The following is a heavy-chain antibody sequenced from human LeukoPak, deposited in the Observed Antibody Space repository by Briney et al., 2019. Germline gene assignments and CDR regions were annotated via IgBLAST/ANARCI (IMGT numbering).Heavy chain of an antibody. D-gene: IGHD3-10*01. J-gene: IGHJ5*02. CDR1: GFTFSDYY. V-gene: IGHV3-7*01. CDR2: MNQDGSEK. CDR3: VTSLSGRGSGSYP. Sequence: PGGSLRLSCAASGFTFSDYYMSWIRQAPGKGLEWVAKMNQDGSEKYYVDSVKGRFTISRDNAKNSLYLQMNSLRDEDTAVYYCVTSLSGRGSGSYPWGQGTLVTVSS.